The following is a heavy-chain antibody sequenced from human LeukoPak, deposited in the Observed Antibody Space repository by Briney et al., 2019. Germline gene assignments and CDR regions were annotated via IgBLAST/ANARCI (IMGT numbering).Heavy chain of an antibody. CDR3: AKDRGLPVVPAAISFFDY. V-gene: IGHV3-7*03. D-gene: IGHD2-2*01. CDR2: IKQDGSEK. J-gene: IGHJ4*02. Sequence: PGGSLRLSCAASGFTFSSYWMSWVRQAPGKGLEWVANIKQDGSEKYYVDSVKGRFTISRDNAKNSLYLQMNSLRAEDTAVYYCAKDRGLPVVPAAISFFDYWGQGTLVTVSS. CDR1: GFTFSSYW.